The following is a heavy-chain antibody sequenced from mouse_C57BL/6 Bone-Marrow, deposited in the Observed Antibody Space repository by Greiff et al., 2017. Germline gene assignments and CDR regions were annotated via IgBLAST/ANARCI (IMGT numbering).Heavy chain of an antibody. CDR2: IHPSDSET. J-gene: IGHJ2*01. Sequence: QVQLQQPGAELVRPGTSVKLSCKASGYSFTHFWMNWVKQRPGQGLEWLAMIHPSDSETRLNQKFKDRVKLTVDKSSNTADMQLASPTSEDSSVYYCARTLYGSRNYFDYWGQGTALTVSS. CDR1: GYSFTHFW. D-gene: IGHD1-1*01. CDR3: ARTLYGSRNYFDY. V-gene: IGHV1-74*01.